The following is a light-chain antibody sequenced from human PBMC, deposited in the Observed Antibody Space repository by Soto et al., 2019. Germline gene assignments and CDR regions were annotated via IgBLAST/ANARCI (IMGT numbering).Light chain of an antibody. V-gene: IGKV3-20*01. CDR2: GAS. CDR3: QQYGTSCT. CDR1: QSVSNNY. J-gene: IGKJ1*01. Sequence: EIVLTQSPGTLSLSPGERATLSCSASQSVSNNYLAWYQQKPGQAPRLLIYGASNRATGIPDRFSGRGSGTDVSHTISRQEPEDVAVYYCQQYGTSCTFGQGTKVESK.